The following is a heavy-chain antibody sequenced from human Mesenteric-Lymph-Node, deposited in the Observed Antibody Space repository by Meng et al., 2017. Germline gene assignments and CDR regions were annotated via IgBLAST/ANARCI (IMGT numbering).Heavy chain of an antibody. CDR2: ISAYNGNT. CDR3: VASSSSWYQNWFDP. CDR1: GYTFTSYG. V-gene: IGHV1-18*01. J-gene: IGHJ5*02. Sequence: QVQLGQSGAEVKKPGASVKVSCKASGYTFTSYGISWVRQAPGQGLEWMGWISAYNGNTNYAQKLQGRVTMTTDTSTSTAYMELRSLRSDDTAVYYCVASSSSWYQNWFDPWGQGTLVTVSS. D-gene: IGHD6-13*01.